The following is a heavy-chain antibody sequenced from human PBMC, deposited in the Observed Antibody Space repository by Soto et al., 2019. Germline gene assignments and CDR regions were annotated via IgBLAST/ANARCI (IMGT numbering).Heavy chain of an antibody. CDR1: GFAFSTYA. CDR2: LSFSGSTT. D-gene: IGHD3-16*01. Sequence: GGSLRLSCAASGFAFSTYAMTWVRQAPGKGLESVSGLSFSGSTTYYADSVKGRFTISRDNSKNTLYLQMNSLRAEDTAVYYCAKGPIRITEGERRNAFDIWGQGTLVTVSS. J-gene: IGHJ3*02. CDR3: AKGPIRITEGERRNAFDI. V-gene: IGHV3-23*01.